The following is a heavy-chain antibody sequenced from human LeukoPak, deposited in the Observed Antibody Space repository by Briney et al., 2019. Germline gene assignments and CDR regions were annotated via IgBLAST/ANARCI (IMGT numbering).Heavy chain of an antibody. Sequence: GGSLRLSCAASGFTVSSNYMSWVRQAPGKGLEWVSVIYSGGSTYYADSVKGRFTISRDNPKNTLYLQMNSLRAEDTAVYYCARESYRSFDYWGQGTLVTVSS. V-gene: IGHV3-53*01. CDR2: IYSGGST. CDR1: GFTVSSNY. CDR3: ARESYRSFDY. J-gene: IGHJ4*02.